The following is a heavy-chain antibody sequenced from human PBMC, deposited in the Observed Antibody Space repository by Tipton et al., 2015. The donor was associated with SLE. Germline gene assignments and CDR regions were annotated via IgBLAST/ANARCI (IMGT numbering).Heavy chain of an antibody. CDR1: GGSISSSSYY. CDR3: ARVDTSTDWHFDL. J-gene: IGHJ2*01. D-gene: IGHD5-18*01. CDR2: IYYSEST. V-gene: IGHV4-61*05. Sequence: TLSLTCTVSGGSISSSSYYWGWIRQPPGKGLEWIGYIYYSESTNYNPSLKSRVTISIDTSKNQFSLKLRSVNAADTAVYYCARVDTSTDWHFDLWGRGTLVTVSS.